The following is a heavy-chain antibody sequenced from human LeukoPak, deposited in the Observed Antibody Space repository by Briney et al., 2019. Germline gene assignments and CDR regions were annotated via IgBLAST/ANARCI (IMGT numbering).Heavy chain of an antibody. D-gene: IGHD3-22*01. V-gene: IGHV4-59*08. CDR3: ARRKNAYYYDCSGYLGAFDI. J-gene: IGHJ3*02. Sequence: SETLSLTCTVSGGSISTYYWSWIRQPPGKGLEWIGYIYYSGSTNYNPSLKSRVTISVDTSKNQFSLKLSSVTAADTAVYYCARRKNAYYYDCSGYLGAFDIWGQGTMVTVSS. CDR2: IYYSGST. CDR1: GGSISTYY.